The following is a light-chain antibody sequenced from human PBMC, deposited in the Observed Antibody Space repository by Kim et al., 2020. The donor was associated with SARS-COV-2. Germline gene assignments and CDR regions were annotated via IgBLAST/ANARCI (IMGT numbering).Light chain of an antibody. CDR3: QAWDSSPL. J-gene: IGLJ2*01. CDR2: QDS. V-gene: IGLV3-1*01. CDR1: KLGDKY. Sequence: VSVSAGQTASITCSGDKLGDKYACWYQQKPGQSPVLVIYQDSKRPSGIPARFSGANSGNTATLTISGTQAMDEADYYCQAWDSSPLFGGGTQLTVL.